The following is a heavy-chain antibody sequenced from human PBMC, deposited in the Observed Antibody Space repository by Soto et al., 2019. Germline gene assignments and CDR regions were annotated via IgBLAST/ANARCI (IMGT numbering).Heavy chain of an antibody. Sequence: QVQLQESGPGLVKPSETLSLTCTVSGGSISSYYWNWIRQPPGKGLEWIGYIYYSGSTNYNSSLKSRVTISVDTSKNQFSPTLSSVTAADTAVYYCAREGLTGTIGLYYYYGLDVWGQGTTVTVSS. CDR2: IYYSGST. CDR3: AREGLTGTIGLYYYYGLDV. D-gene: IGHD1-7*01. J-gene: IGHJ6*02. CDR1: GGSISSYY. V-gene: IGHV4-59*01.